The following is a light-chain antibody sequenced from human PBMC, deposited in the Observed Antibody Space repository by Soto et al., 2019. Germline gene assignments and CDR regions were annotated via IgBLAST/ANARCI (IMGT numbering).Light chain of an antibody. CDR3: LQHENFHRT. CDR2: AAS. J-gene: IGKJ1*01. V-gene: IGKV1-17*03. Sequence: DIQMIQSPSVMSASVGDRVTIPCRASQGISNYLLWFQQKTGTVPKRLIYAASTVESGVPSRISGSGSGTEFSLTVSSLQPEDFTSYIYLQHENFHRTFGQGTKVDIK. CDR1: QGISNY.